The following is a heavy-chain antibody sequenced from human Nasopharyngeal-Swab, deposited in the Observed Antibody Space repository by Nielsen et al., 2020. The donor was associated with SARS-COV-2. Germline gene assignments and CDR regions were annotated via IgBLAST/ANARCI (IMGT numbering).Heavy chain of an antibody. CDR2: INPNSGGT. CDR1: GYTFTGYY. D-gene: IGHD3-10*01. Sequence: ASVKVSCKASGYTFTGYYMHWVRQAPGQGLEWTGWINPNSGGTNYAQKFQGWVTMTRDTSISTAYMELSRLRSDDTAVYYCARDLSGSSDFYYYGMDVWGQGTTVTVSS. CDR3: ARDLSGSSDFYYYGMDV. J-gene: IGHJ6*02. V-gene: IGHV1-2*04.